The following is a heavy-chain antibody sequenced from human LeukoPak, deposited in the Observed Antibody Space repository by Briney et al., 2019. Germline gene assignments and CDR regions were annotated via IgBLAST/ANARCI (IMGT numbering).Heavy chain of an antibody. CDR2: TSYDGSNK. CDR1: GFTFSSYA. CDR3: ARALEGYRYYFDY. D-gene: IGHD5-18*01. V-gene: IGHV3-30*04. J-gene: IGHJ4*02. Sequence: GGSLRLSCAASGFTFSSYAMHWVRQAPGKGLEWVAVTSYDGSNKYYADSVKGRLTISRDNSKNTLYLQMNSLRAEDTAVYYCARALEGYRYYFDYWGQGTLVTVSS.